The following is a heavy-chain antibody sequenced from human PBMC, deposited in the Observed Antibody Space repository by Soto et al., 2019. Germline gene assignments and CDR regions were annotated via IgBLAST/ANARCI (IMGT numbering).Heavy chain of an antibody. CDR3: AKDKGAWPGIAAAGTGYYYGMDV. CDR2: ISWNSGSI. CDR1: GFTFDDYA. V-gene: IGHV3-9*01. J-gene: IGHJ6*02. D-gene: IGHD6-13*01. Sequence: GGSLRLSCAASGFTFDDYAMHWVRQAPGKGLEWVSGISWNSGSIGYADSVKGRFTISRDNAKNSLYLQMNSLRAEDTALYYCAKDKGAWPGIAAAGTGYYYGMDVWGQGTTVTVSS.